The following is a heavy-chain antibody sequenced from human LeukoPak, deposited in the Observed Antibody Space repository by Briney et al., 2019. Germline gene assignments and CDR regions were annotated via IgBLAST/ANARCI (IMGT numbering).Heavy chain of an antibody. CDR1: GGSISSYY. D-gene: IGHD1-1*01. V-gene: IGHV4-59*08. CDR2: IFYSGST. CDR3: ARGLIKAATGTSFDY. J-gene: IGHJ4*02. Sequence: SETLSLTCTVSGGSISSYYWSWIRQPPGKGLERIGYIFYSGSTNYNPSLKSRVTISVDTSKNQFSLKLSSVTAADTAVYYCARGLIKAATGTSFDYWGQGTLVTVSS.